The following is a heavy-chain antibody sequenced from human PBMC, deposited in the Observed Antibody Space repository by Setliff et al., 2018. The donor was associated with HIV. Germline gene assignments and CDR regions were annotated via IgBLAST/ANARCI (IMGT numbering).Heavy chain of an antibody. J-gene: IGHJ4*02. D-gene: IGHD5-12*01. Sequence: PSETLSLTCTVSGGSMSSQYWSWVRQSPGQPPNKGLEWIGNIYYSGTTNYNPSLESRVTISIDTSKSQFSLKLTSVTTADTAMYYCAGRGGYNDWYFDYWGQGALVTVSS. CDR1: GGSMSSQY. CDR3: AGRGGYNDWYFDY. CDR2: IYYSGTT. V-gene: IGHV4-59*11.